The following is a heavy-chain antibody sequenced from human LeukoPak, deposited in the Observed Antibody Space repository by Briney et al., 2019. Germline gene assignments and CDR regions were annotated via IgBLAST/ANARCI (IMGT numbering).Heavy chain of an antibody. D-gene: IGHD1-26*01. CDR2: ISSSSSTI. CDR1: GFTFSSYS. V-gene: IGHV3-48*01. CDR3: ARARGELTYGVYYFDY. Sequence: GGSLRLSCAASGFTFSSYSMNWVRQAPGKGLEWVSYISSSSSTIYYADSVKGRFTISRDNAKNSLYLQMNSLRAEYTAVYYCARARGELTYGVYYFDYWGQGTLVTVSS. J-gene: IGHJ4*02.